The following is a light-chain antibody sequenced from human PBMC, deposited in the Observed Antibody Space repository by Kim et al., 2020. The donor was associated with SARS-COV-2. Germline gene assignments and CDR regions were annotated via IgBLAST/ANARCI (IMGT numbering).Light chain of an antibody. CDR2: DVS. J-gene: IGLJ1*01. Sequence: QSITISCTGTSSDVGGYNYVSWYQQHPGKAPKLMIYDVSNRPSGVSNRFSGSKSGNTASLTISGLQAEDEADYYCSSYTSSSLPYVFGTGTKVTVL. CDR3: SSYTSSSLPYV. CDR1: SSDVGGYNY. V-gene: IGLV2-14*03.